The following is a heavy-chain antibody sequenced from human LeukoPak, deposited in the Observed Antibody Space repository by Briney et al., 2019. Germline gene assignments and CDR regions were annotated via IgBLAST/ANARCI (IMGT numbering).Heavy chain of an antibody. CDR3: ARESASGSQIDY. D-gene: IGHD3-10*01. J-gene: IGHJ4*02. V-gene: IGHV3-48*03. CDR2: ISSSGSTI. CDR1: GFTFSDYE. Sequence: GGSLRLSCAASGFTFSDYEMNWVRQAPGKGLEWVSYISSSGSTIYYADSVKGRFTISRDNAKNTLYLQMNSLRDEDTAVYYCARESASGSQIDYWGQGTLVTVSS.